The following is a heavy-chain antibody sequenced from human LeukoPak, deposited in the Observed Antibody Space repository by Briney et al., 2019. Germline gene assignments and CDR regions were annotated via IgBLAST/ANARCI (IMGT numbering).Heavy chain of an antibody. V-gene: IGHV3-23*01. CDR3: AKLVTIFGATPRNYFDY. D-gene: IGHD3-3*01. CDR1: GFTFNNYA. Sequence: GGSLRLSCAASGFTFNNYAMSWVRQAPGKGLEWVSVLSGSGTSTYYADSVKGRFTTSRDNSKNTLYLQMNSLRAEDTAVYYCAKLVTIFGATPRNYFDYWGQGTLVTVSS. J-gene: IGHJ4*02. CDR2: LSGSGTST.